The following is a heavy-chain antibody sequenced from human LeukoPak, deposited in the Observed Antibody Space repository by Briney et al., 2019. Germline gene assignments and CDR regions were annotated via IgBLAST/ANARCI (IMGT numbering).Heavy chain of an antibody. J-gene: IGHJ4*02. D-gene: IGHD5-18*01. CDR1: GGSFSSYY. CDR3: ARVPVDTAMVFDY. Sequence: PSETLSLTCAVYGGSFSSYYWSWIRQPPGKGLEWIGEINHSGSTNYNPSLKSRVTISVDTSKNQFSLKLSSVTAADTAVYYCARVPVDTAMVFDYWGQGTLVTVSS. CDR2: INHSGST. V-gene: IGHV4-34*01.